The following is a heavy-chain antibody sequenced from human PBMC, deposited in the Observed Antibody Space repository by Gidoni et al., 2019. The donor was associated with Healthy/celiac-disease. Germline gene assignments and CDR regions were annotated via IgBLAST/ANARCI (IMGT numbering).Heavy chain of an antibody. CDR2: ISSSSSTI. V-gene: IGHV3-48*02. J-gene: IGHJ4*02. CDR3: ARDPARITMIVAQGIYFDY. CDR1: GFTSSSYS. Sequence: EVQLVESGGGLVQPGGSLRLSCATSGFTSSSYSINWVRQAPGKGLEWVSYISSSSSTIYYEDSVKGRFTISRDNAKNSLYLQMNSLRDEDTAVYYCARDPARITMIVAQGIYFDYWGQGTLVTVSS. D-gene: IGHD3-22*01.